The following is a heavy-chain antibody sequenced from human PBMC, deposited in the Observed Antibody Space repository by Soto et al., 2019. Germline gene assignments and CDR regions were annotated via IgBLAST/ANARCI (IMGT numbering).Heavy chain of an antibody. D-gene: IGHD6-13*01. J-gene: IGHJ4*02. CDR2: ISYDGINK. CDR1: GFSFTNYG. CDR3: GAGQYFSDY. Sequence: QVQLVESGGGEVQPGKSLRLSCAASGFSFTNYGMHWVRQAPGKGLECVALISYDGINKYYADSVKGRFTISRDNSKNTLYMQMTSLRPEDTAVYYCGAGQYFSDYWGQGTLVSVSS. V-gene: IGHV3-30*03.